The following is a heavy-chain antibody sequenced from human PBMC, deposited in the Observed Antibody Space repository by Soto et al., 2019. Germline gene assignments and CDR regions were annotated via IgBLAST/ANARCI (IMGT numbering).Heavy chain of an antibody. D-gene: IGHD3-22*01. J-gene: IGHJ5*02. CDR3: ARKVTAGASSGYPNWFDP. V-gene: IGHV4-39*01. CDR2: FYYSGST. Sequence: XVTLSLTCTVSGGSISSSSYYWGWSRQPPGKGLEWIGSFYYSGSTYYNPYLKSRVTISVDTSKNQFSLKLSSVTAADTAVYYCARKVTAGASSGYPNWFDPRGQGTLVTVS. CDR1: GGSISSSSYY.